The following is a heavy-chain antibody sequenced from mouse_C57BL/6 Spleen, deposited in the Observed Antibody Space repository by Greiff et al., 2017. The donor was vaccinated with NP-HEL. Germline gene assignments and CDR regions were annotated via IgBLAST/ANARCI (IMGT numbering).Heavy chain of an antibody. D-gene: IGHD1-1*01. V-gene: IGHV7-3*01. J-gene: IGHJ4*01. CDR3: AREAYGSTFYAMDY. CDR1: GFTFTDYY. Sequence: EVMLVESGGGLVQPGGSLSLSCAASGFTFTDYYMSWVRQPPGKALEWLGFIRNKANGYTTESSASVKGRFTISRANSQSILYLQMNALRAEDSATYYCAREAYGSTFYAMDYWGQGTSVTVSS. CDR2: IRNKANGYTT.